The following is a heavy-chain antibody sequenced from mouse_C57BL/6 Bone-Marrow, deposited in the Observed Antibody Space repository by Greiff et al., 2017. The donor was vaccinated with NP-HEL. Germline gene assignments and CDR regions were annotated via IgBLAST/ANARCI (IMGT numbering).Heavy chain of an antibody. CDR2: IDPSDSYT. Sequence: QVQLQQPGAELVRPRTSVKLSCKASGYTFTSYWMHWVKQRPGQGLEWIGVIDPSDSYTNYNQKFKGKATLTVDTSSSTAYMQLSSLTSEDSAVYYCARWGDGPFAYWGQGTLVTVSA. CDR1: GYTFTSYW. V-gene: IGHV1-59*01. J-gene: IGHJ3*01. D-gene: IGHD2-3*01. CDR3: ARWGDGPFAY.